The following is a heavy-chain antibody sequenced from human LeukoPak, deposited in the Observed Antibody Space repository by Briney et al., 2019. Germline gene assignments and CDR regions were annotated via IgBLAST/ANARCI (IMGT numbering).Heavy chain of an antibody. Sequence: SSETLSLTCTVSGGSISSGGYYWSWIRQHPGKGLEWIGYIYYSGSTYYNPSHKSRVTISVDTSKNQFSLKLSSVTAADTAVYYCARGTVTTQNYYFDYWGQGTLVTVSS. CDR2: IYYSGST. V-gene: IGHV4-31*03. J-gene: IGHJ4*02. CDR1: GGSISSGGYY. CDR3: ARGTVTTQNYYFDY. D-gene: IGHD4-11*01.